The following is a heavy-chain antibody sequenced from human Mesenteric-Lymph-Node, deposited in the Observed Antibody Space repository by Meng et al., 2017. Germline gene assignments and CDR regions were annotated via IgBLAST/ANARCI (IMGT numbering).Heavy chain of an antibody. CDR1: GYTFTSYY. V-gene: IGHV1-46*01. D-gene: IGHD3-22*01. J-gene: IGHJ4*02. Sequence: QVQGVQSGAEVKRPGASVKVSCKAPGYTFTSYYMHWVRQAPGQGLEWMGVINPSGGTTGYAQKFQGRVTMTRDTSTSTIYMELSSLRSEDTAVYYCARDLVHDSSACVDYWGQGTLVTVSS. CDR2: INPSGGTT. CDR3: ARDLVHDSSACVDY.